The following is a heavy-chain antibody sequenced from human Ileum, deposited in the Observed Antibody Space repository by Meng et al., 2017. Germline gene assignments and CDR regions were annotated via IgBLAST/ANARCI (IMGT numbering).Heavy chain of an antibody. D-gene: IGHD3-10*01. CDR3: ARGAWLVRGVIISSFDY. CDR2: IHHSGST. Sequence: QVPLLQWGVGLLQPSEPLSLPCAVYGGSFSGYYWSWIRQPPEKGLEWIAEIHHSGSTNYNPSLKSRVTTSVDTSKNQFSLKLTSVTAADTAVYYCARGAWLVRGVIISSFDYWGQGALVTVSS. J-gene: IGHJ4*02. V-gene: IGHV4-34*01. CDR1: GGSFSGYY.